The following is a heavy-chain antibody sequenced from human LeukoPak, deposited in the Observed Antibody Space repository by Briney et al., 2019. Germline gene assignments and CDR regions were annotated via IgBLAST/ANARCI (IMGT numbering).Heavy chain of an antibody. V-gene: IGHV3-48*03. CDR1: GFTFSSYE. Sequence: GGSLGLSCAASGFTFSSYEMNWVRQAPGKGLEWVSYISSSGSTIYYADSVKGRFTISRDNAKNSLYLQMNSLRAEDTAVYYCASADSSGYYMADYWGQGTLVTVSS. CDR3: ASADSSGYYMADY. CDR2: ISSSGSTI. J-gene: IGHJ4*02. D-gene: IGHD3-22*01.